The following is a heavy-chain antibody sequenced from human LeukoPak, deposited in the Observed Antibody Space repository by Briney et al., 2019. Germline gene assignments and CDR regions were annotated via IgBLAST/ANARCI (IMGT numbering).Heavy chain of an antibody. Sequence: GESLKISCKGSGYTFTTYWIAWVRQTPGKGLEWMGIIYPGDSDPRYSPSFQGQVTISADKSISTAYLQWSSLEASDSAMYYCVRHGLGSSWFGFDYRGQGTLVTVSS. J-gene: IGHJ4*02. V-gene: IGHV5-51*01. D-gene: IGHD6-13*01. CDR2: IYPGDSDP. CDR3: VRHGLGSSWFGFDY. CDR1: GYTFTTYW.